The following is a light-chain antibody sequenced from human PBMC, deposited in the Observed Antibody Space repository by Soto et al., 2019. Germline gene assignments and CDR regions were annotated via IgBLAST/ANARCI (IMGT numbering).Light chain of an antibody. J-gene: IGLJ2*01. CDR1: SSDVGAYNY. Sequence: QSVLTQPASVSGSLGQSITISCTGTSSDVGAYNYVSWYQQHPDKAPKLLIFEVTNRPSGVSGRFSGSKSGITASLSISGRQPEDEADYYCTSDSSSSPVLFGGGTKLTVL. CDR2: EVT. CDR3: TSDSSSSPVL. V-gene: IGLV2-14*01.